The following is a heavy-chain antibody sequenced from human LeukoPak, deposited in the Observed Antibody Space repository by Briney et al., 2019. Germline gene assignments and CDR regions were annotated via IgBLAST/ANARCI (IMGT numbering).Heavy chain of an antibody. D-gene: IGHD3-22*01. CDR1: GGTFSSYA. J-gene: IGHJ4*02. CDR3: ASTPYDSSGYYPYYFDY. CDR2: IIPIFGTT. Sequence: ASEKVSCKASGGTFSSYAISWVRQAPRQGLEWMGGIIPIFGTTNYAQKFQGRVTITTDESTSTAYMELSSLRSEDTAVYYCASTPYDSSGYYPYYFDYWGQGTLVTVSS. V-gene: IGHV1-69*05.